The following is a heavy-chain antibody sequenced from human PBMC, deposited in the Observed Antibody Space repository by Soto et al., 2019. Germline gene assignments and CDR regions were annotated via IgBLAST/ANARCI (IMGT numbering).Heavy chain of an antibody. Sequence: QITLKESGPTLVKPTQTLTLTCTFSGFSLTTSGVGVGWIRQPPGKALEWLALIYWDDDKRYSPSLKSRLTITKDTSKNHVVLTMTHMDPVDTATYYCTHVTYTIFGVVIGTLGFDFWGQGTLVAVSS. CDR2: IYWDDDK. CDR3: THVTYTIFGVVIGTLGFDF. D-gene: IGHD3-3*01. V-gene: IGHV2-5*02. J-gene: IGHJ4*02. CDR1: GFSLTTSGVG.